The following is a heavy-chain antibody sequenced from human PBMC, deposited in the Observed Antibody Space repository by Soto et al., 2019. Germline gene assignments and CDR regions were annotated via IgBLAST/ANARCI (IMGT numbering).Heavy chain of an antibody. V-gene: IGHV1-69*12. D-gene: IGHD3-3*01. CDR2: IIPIFGTA. Sequence: QVQLVQSGAEVKKPGSSVKVSCKASGGTFSSYAISWVRQAPGQGLEWMGGIIPIFGTANYAQKFQGRVTITADESTSTASMELSSMRSDDTAVYYCARMVPASRRSAYYDFCSGVCGAFDSWGQGTMVTVSS. CDR1: GGTFSSYA. CDR3: ARMVPASRRSAYYDFCSGVCGAFDS. J-gene: IGHJ3*02.